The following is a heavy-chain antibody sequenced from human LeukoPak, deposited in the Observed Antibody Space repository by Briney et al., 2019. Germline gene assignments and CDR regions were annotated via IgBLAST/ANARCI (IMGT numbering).Heavy chain of an antibody. V-gene: IGHV3-30*02. Sequence: GGSLRLSCAASGFIFTDYGMHWVRQAPGKGLEWLTFIRYDGSDKYYADSVKGRFTISRDNSKNTLYLQMNSLTSEDTAVYYCAKDSGHYFDYWGQGTLVTVSS. CDR3: AKDSGHYFDY. CDR1: GFIFTDYG. D-gene: IGHD3-10*01. CDR2: IRYDGSDK. J-gene: IGHJ4*02.